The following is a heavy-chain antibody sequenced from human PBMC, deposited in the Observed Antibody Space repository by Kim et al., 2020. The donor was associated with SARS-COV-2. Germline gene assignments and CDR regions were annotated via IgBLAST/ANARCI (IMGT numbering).Heavy chain of an antibody. D-gene: IGHD3-10*01. V-gene: IGHV3-15*01. Sequence: GGSLRLSCAASGFTFSNAWMSWVRQAPGKGLEWVGRIKSKTDGGTTDYAAPVKGRFTISRDDSKNTLYLQMNSLKTEDTAVYYCTTPLWFGELGDYWGQGTLVTVSS. CDR1: GFTFSNAW. J-gene: IGHJ4*02. CDR3: TTPLWFGELGDY. CDR2: IKSKTDGGTT.